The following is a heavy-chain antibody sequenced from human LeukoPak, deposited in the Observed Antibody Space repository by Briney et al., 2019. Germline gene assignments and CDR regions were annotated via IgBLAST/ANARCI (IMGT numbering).Heavy chain of an antibody. CDR3: ARHPSRGYFDY. CDR2: IYYSGST. J-gene: IGHJ4*02. CDR1: GGSISGYY. Sequence: SETLSLTCTVSGGSISGYYWSWIRQPPGKGLEWIGYIYYSGSTNYNPSLKSRVTISVDTSKNQFSLKLSSVTAADTAVYYCARHPSRGYFDYWGQGTLVTVSS. V-gene: IGHV4-59*08.